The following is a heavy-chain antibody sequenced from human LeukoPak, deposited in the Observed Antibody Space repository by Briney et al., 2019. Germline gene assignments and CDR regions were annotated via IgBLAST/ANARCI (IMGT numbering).Heavy chain of an antibody. CDR2: ISLAGQT. V-gene: IGHV4-4*02. Sequence: PSGTLSLTCGVSGGSISGTNWWSWVRQPPGQGLEWIGEISLAGQTNYNPSLNGRVTMSLDKSSNQLSLHLASVTAADTATYFCSRESGPFCPFGYWGQGTLVIVSS. CDR1: GGSISGTNW. D-gene: IGHD1-26*01. CDR3: SRESGPFCPFGY. J-gene: IGHJ4*02.